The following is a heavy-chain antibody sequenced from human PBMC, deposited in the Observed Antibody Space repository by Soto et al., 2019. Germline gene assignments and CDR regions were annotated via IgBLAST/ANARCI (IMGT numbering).Heavy chain of an antibody. J-gene: IGHJ6*02. Sequence: GGSLRLSCAASGFTFSDYSMSWIRQAPGKGLEWVSYISSSSSYTNYADSVKGRFTISRDNAKNSLYLQMNSLRAEDTAVYYCARGSFSDNAHYYYGMDVWGQGTTVTVSS. CDR2: ISSSSSYT. V-gene: IGHV3-11*06. CDR1: GFTFSDYS. D-gene: IGHD1-20*01. CDR3: ARGSFSDNAHYYYGMDV.